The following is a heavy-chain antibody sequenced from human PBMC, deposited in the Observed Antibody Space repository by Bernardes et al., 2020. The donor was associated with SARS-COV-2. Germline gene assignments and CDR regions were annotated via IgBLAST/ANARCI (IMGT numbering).Heavy chain of an antibody. CDR2: IYYSGST. V-gene: IGHV4-39*07. CDR3: ARETLGYCSSTSCYTGWMYYFDY. CDR1: GGSISSNSYY. D-gene: IGHD2-2*02. J-gene: IGHJ4*02. Sequence: SETLSLTCTVSGGSISSNSYYWGWIRQPTGKGLEWIGSIYYSGSTYYNPSLKSRVTISVATSKNQFSLKLSSVTAADTAVYSCARETLGYCSSTSCYTGWMYYFDYWGQGTLV.